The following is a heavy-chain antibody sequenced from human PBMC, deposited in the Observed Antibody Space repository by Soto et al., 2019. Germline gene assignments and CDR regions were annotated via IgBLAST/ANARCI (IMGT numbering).Heavy chain of an antibody. V-gene: IGHV4-34*01. D-gene: IGHD2-8*01. CDR2: INHSGRT. CDR3: ARGRQRGVLMVYVKYYGMDV. Sequence: PSETLSLTCAVYGGSFSGYYWSWIRQPPGKGLEWVGEINHSGRTNYNPSPKSRVTISVDTSKNQFSLKLSSVTAADTAVYYCARGRQRGVLMVYVKYYGMDVWGQGTTVTVSS. CDR1: GGSFSGYY. J-gene: IGHJ6*02.